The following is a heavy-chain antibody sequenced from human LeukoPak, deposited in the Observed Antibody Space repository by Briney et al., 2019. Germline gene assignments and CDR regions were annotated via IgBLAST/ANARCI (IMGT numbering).Heavy chain of an antibody. Sequence: SVKVSCKASGGTFSSYAISWVRQAPGQGLEWMGRIIPIFGTANYAQKFQGRVTMTTDTSTSTAYMELRSLRSDDTAVYYCARARRLRYCSSTSCYPDFDYWGQGTLVTVSS. CDR3: ARARRLRYCSSTSCYPDFDY. CDR1: GGTFSSYA. CDR2: IIPIFGTA. V-gene: IGHV1-69*05. J-gene: IGHJ4*02. D-gene: IGHD2-2*01.